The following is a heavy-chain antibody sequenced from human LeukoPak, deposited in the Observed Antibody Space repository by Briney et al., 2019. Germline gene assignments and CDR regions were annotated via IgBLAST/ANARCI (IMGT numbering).Heavy chain of an antibody. D-gene: IGHD1-1*01. CDR1: GFTFSSYG. J-gene: IGHJ5*02. V-gene: IGHV3-33*01. CDR3: ARASWVSNADAVS. Sequence: GGSLRLSCAASGFTFSSYGMNWVRQAPGKGLEWVAVIWYDGSNKYYADSVKGRFTISRDNSKNTLYLQMNSLRVEDTAVYYCARASWVSNADAVSWGQGTLVTVSS. CDR2: IWYDGSNK.